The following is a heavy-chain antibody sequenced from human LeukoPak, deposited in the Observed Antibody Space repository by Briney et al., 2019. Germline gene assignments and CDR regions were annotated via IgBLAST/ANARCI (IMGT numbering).Heavy chain of an antibody. Sequence: GGSLRLSCAASGFTFSSYAMSWVRQAAGKGLEWVSAISGSGGSTYYADSVKGRFTISRDNSKNTLYLQMNSLRAEDTAVYYCAKTIVVVPAADYWGQGTLVTVSS. CDR3: AKTIVVVPAADY. J-gene: IGHJ4*02. CDR1: GFTFSSYA. D-gene: IGHD2-2*01. V-gene: IGHV3-23*01. CDR2: ISGSGGST.